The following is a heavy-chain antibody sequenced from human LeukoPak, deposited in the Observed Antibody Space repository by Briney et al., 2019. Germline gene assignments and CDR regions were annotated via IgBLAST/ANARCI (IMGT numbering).Heavy chain of an antibody. V-gene: IGHV1-18*01. CDR2: ISAYNGNT. CDR1: GYTFTSYG. D-gene: IGHD1-26*01. CDR3: ARVVSPKGGAKEYYYYYMDV. J-gene: IGHJ6*03. Sequence: GASVKVSCKASGYTFTSYGISWVRQAPGQGLEWMGWISAYNGNTNYAQKLQGRVTMATDTSTSTAYMELRSLRSDDTAVYYCARVVSPKGGAKEYYYYYMDVWGKGTTATISS.